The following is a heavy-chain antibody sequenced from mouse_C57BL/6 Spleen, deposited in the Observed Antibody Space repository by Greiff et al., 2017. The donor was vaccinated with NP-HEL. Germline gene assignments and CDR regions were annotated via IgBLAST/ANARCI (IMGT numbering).Heavy chain of an antibody. V-gene: IGHV14-4*01. CDR3: TTYYYGSSRW. D-gene: IGHD1-1*01. Sequence: EVKLVESGAELVRPGASVKLSCTASGFNIKDDYMHWVKQRPEQGLEWIGWIDPENGDTEYASKFQGKATITADTSSNTAYLQLSSLTSEDTAVYYCTTYYYGSSRWWGQGTTLTVSS. CDR2: IDPENGDT. CDR1: GFNIKDDY. J-gene: IGHJ2*01.